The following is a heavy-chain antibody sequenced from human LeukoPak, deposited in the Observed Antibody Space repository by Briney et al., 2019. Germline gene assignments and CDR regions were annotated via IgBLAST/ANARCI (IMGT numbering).Heavy chain of an antibody. Sequence: PGGSLRLSCAASGFTFSTYGMHWVRQAPGKGLEWVAVISYDGSKKYYADSVKGRFTISRDNSENTLYLQMNSLRAEDTAVYYCAKKVPDGSGYFSIDYWGQGTLVTVSS. J-gene: IGHJ4*02. V-gene: IGHV3-30*18. CDR3: AKKVPDGSGYFSIDY. CDR1: GFTFSTYG. CDR2: ISYDGSKK. D-gene: IGHD3-22*01.